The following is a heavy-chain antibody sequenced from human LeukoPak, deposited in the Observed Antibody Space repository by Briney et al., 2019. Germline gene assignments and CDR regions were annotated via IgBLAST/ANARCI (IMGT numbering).Heavy chain of an antibody. D-gene: IGHD2-2*01. CDR1: GFSFFEHG. CDR3: ARAPITSTFYFDY. V-gene: IGHV3-20*04. CDR2: INWSGGST. Sequence: GGSLRLSCTASGFSFFEHGISWVRAVPRKGRGWVSGINWSGGSTGYADPLWGRCTISRDNAKNSLYLQIDSLRAEDTALYYCARAPITSTFYFDYWGQGTLVTVSS. J-gene: IGHJ4*02.